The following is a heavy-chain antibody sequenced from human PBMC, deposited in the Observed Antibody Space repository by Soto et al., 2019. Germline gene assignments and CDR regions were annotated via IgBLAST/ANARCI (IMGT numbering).Heavy chain of an antibody. Sequence: QLQLLESGPGLVKPSETLSLTCSVSGGSISSGPYSWGWIRQPPGKGLEWIGTFHYSGRTYYSPSCESRVTISVDTSKNQFSLKVSSVTAADTAVFYCARLAGYCSGTSCYGYYGMDVWGQGTTVTVSS. D-gene: IGHD2-2*01. V-gene: IGHV4-39*01. CDR2: FHYSGRT. CDR3: ARLAGYCSGTSCYGYYGMDV. CDR1: GGSISSGPYS. J-gene: IGHJ6*02.